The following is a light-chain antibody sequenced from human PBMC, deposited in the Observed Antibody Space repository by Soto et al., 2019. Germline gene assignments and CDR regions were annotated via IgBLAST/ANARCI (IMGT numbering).Light chain of an antibody. J-gene: IGKJ3*01. CDR1: QSVSSSY. CDR3: QQYGSSPFT. V-gene: IGKV3-20*01. Sequence: EIVLTQSPGTLSLSPGERATLSCRASQSVSSSYLAWYQQKPGQAPRLLIYGASSRATGIPDRFSGSGSGTAFPLTIRRLEPEDFAVYYCQQYGSSPFTFGPGTKVDIK. CDR2: GAS.